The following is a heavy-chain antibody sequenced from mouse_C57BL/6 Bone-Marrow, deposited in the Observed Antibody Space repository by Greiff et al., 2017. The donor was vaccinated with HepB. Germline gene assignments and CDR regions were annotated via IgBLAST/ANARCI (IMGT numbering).Heavy chain of an antibody. J-gene: IGHJ4*01. CDR2: ISNGGGST. CDR3: ARRGITTGYYAMDY. V-gene: IGHV5-12*01. CDR1: GFTFSDYY. Sequence: EVMLVESGGGLVQPGGSLKLSCAASGFTFSDYYMYWVRQTPEKRLEWVAYISNGGGSTYYPDTVKGRFTISRDNAKNTLYLQMSRLKSEDTAMYYCARRGITTGYYAMDYWGQGTSVTVSS. D-gene: IGHD2-4*01.